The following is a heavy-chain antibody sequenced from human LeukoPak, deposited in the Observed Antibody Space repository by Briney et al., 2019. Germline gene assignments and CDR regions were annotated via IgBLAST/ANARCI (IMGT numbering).Heavy chain of an antibody. J-gene: IGHJ4*02. Sequence: LPGGSLRLSCAASGFTFSSYGMHWVRQAPGKGLEWVAFIRYDGSNKYYADSVKGRFTISRDNSKNTLYLQMNSLRAEDTAVYYCARVDYYDSSGPDYWGQGTLVTVSS. CDR1: GFTFSSYG. V-gene: IGHV3-30*02. CDR3: ARVDYYDSSGPDY. CDR2: IRYDGSNK. D-gene: IGHD3-22*01.